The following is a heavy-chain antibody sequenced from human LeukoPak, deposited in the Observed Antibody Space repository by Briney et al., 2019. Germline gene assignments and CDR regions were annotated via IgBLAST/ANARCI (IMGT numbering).Heavy chain of an antibody. CDR1: GGTFSSYA. Sequence: ASVKVSCKASGGTFSSYAISWVRQAPGQGLEWMGGIIPIFGTANYAQKFQGRVTITADESTSTAYMELSSLRSEDTAVYYCAITFTTAHYYYYYMDVWGKGTTLTVSS. J-gene: IGHJ6*03. CDR2: IIPIFGTA. V-gene: IGHV1-69*13. CDR3: AITFTTAHYYYYYMDV. D-gene: IGHD3-22*01.